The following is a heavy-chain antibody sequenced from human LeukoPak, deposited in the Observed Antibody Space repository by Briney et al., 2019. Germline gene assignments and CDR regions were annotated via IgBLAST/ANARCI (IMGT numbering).Heavy chain of an antibody. V-gene: IGHV3-33*01. CDR1: GFTFSSYG. J-gene: IGHJ6*02. D-gene: IGHD6-19*01. CDR2: IWYDGSNK. CDR3: ARDGVAVAGAVVDYYYYGMDV. Sequence: GRSLRLSCAASGFTFSSYGMHWVRQAPGKGLEWVAVIWYDGSNKYYADSVKGRFTISRDNSKNTLYLQMNSLRAEDTAVYYCARDGVAVAGAVVDYYYYGMDVWAQGTTVTVSS.